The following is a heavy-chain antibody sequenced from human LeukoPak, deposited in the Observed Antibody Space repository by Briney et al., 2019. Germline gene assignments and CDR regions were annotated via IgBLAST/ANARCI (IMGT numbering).Heavy chain of an antibody. D-gene: IGHD5-18*01. CDR1: GYTFTSYG. CDR3: ARVNWAPDVDTAMADAFDI. V-gene: IGHV1-18*01. J-gene: IGHJ3*02. Sequence: ASVKVSCKASGYTFTSYGISWVRQAPGQGLEWRGWISAYNGNTNYAQKLQGRVTMTTDTSTSTAYMELRSLRSDDTAVYYCARVNWAPDVDTAMADAFDIWGQGTMVTVSS. CDR2: ISAYNGNT.